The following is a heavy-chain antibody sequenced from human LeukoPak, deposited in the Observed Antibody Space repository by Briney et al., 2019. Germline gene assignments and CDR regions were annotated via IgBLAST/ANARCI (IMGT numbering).Heavy chain of an antibody. J-gene: IGHJ6*02. CDR2: IYSGGST. CDR1: GVTVGTNS. D-gene: IGHD1-14*01. CDR3: VKVAELHRNHHYGMDV. Sequence: GGSLRLSCAASGVTVGTNSMSWARQSPGKGLEWVSVIYSGGSTYNADSVKGRFTISRDNSKNTLDLQMNSLRPEDTAVYYCVKVAELHRNHHYGMDVWGQGTTVTVSS. V-gene: IGHV3-66*02.